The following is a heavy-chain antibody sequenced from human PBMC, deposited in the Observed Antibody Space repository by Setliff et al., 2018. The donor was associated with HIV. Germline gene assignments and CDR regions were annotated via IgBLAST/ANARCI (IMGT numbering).Heavy chain of an antibody. J-gene: IGHJ3*02. CDR2: INPSGGST. D-gene: IGHD6-13*01. CDR1: GYTFTSYY. CDR3: ARDIAAAGSAFDM. Sequence: ASVKVSCKASGYTFTSYYMHWVRQAPGQGLEWMGIINPSGGSTYYAQKFQGRVTMTRATSTTTVYMELTSLRSEDTAVYYCARDIAAAGSAFDMWGQGTMVTVSS. V-gene: IGHV1-46*01.